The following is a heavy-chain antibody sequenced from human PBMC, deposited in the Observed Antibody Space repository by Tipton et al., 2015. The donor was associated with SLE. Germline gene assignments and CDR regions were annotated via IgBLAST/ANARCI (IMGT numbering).Heavy chain of an antibody. J-gene: IGHJ4*02. Sequence: TLSLTCTGSGGSISSSSYYWSWIRQPPGKGLEWIGEINRSGSTNYNPSLKSRVTISVDTSKNQFSLRLSSVTAADTAVYYCARDEYHYDGTGYHLLGHFDYWGQGTLVTVSS. CDR2: INRSGST. CDR1: GGSISSSSYY. V-gene: IGHV4-39*07. CDR3: ARDEYHYDGTGYHLLGHFDY. D-gene: IGHD3-22*01.